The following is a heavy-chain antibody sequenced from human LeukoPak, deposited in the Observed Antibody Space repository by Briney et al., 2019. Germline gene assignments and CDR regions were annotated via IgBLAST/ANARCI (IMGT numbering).Heavy chain of an antibody. D-gene: IGHD1-14*01. V-gene: IGHV3-30*02. CDR3: AKTPPAKYNWNHSRLDY. Sequence: GGSLRLSCAASGFTFSSYGMHWVRQAPGKGLEWVAFIRYDGSNKYYADSVKGRFTISRDNSKNTLYLQMNSLRAEDTAVYYCAKTPPAKYNWNHSRLDYWGQGTLVTVSS. CDR2: IRYDGSNK. CDR1: GFTFSSYG. J-gene: IGHJ4*02.